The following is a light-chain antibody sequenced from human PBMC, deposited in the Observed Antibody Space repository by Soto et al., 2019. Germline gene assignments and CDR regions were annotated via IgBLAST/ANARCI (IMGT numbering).Light chain of an antibody. Sequence: DIQMTQSPSSLSASVGDRVTITCRASQSISSYLNWYQQKPGKAPKLLIYAASSLQSGVPSRFSGSGSGTEFTLTISSLQPDDFATYFCQQYHTYPWTFGQGTKVDI. CDR2: AAS. J-gene: IGKJ1*01. CDR3: QQYHTYPWT. V-gene: IGKV1-39*01. CDR1: QSISSY.